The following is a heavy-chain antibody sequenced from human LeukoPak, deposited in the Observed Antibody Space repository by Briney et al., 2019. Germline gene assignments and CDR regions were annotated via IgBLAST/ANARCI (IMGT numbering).Heavy chain of an antibody. Sequence: SQTLSLTCTVSGGSIGSGSYYWSWIRQPAGKGLEWIGRIYTSGSTNYNPSLKSRVTISVDTSKNQFSLKLSSVTAADTAVYYCARLGGRWLQLEAFDIWGQGTMVTVSS. D-gene: IGHD5-24*01. CDR3: ARLGGRWLQLEAFDI. V-gene: IGHV4-61*02. J-gene: IGHJ3*02. CDR1: GGSIGSGSYY. CDR2: IYTSGST.